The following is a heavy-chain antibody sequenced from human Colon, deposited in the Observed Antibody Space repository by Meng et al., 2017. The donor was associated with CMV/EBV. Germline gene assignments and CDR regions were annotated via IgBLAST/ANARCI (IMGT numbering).Heavy chain of an antibody. D-gene: IGHD4-17*01. Sequence: KASGYTFGIFGITWVRQAPGQGLEWVGWISAENGNTNYAQKFQGRVTLTTDTSTKTAYMDLRSLRSDDSAVYYCARAGAAVTTNFDFWGRGTLVTVSS. CDR2: ISAENGNT. CDR3: ARAGAAVTTNFDF. J-gene: IGHJ4*02. CDR1: GYTFGIFG. V-gene: IGHV1-18*01.